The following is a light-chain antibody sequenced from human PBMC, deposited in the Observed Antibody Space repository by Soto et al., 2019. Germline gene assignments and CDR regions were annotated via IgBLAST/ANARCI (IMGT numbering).Light chain of an antibody. CDR1: QSISNS. V-gene: IGKV1-39*01. CDR2: VAS. J-gene: IGKJ2*01. Sequence: DIQMTQSLSSLSASVGDTVTITCRASQSISNSLSWYQQKPGKAPKFLIYVASTLQRGVPSRFSGSGSGTDFTLTISSLQPEDGATSYCQKSFSPPYTFGQGNKLEIK. CDR3: QKSFSPPYT.